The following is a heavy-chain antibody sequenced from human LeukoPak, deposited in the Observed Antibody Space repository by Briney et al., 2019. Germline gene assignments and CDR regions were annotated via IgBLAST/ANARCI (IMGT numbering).Heavy chain of an antibody. V-gene: IGHV4-31*03. J-gene: IGHJ4*02. CDR2: IYYSGST. CDR1: GGSISSGGYY. Sequence: SETLSLTCTVSGGSISSGGYYWSWIRQHPGEGLEWIGYIYYSGSTYYNPSLKSRVTISVDTSKNQFSLKLSSVTAADTAVYYCARAASRRGYYDSSGYSGGLDYWGQGTLVTVSS. CDR3: ARAASRRGYYDSSGYSGGLDY. D-gene: IGHD3-22*01.